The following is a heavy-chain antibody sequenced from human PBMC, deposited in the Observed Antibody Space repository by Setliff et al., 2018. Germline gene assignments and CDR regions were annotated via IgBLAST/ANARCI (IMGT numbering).Heavy chain of an antibody. CDR3: ARAYDSSGYYDYYYGMDV. J-gene: IGHJ6*02. CDR1: GFTFSSYW. D-gene: IGHD3-22*01. Sequence: PGGSLRLSCAASGFTFSSYWMNWVRQAPGKGLEWVASINQDGSQKYYADSVKGRFTISRDNAKSSLYLQMNSLRAEDTAVYYCARAYDSSGYYDYYYGMDVWGQGTTVTVSS. V-gene: IGHV3-7*02. CDR2: INQDGSQK.